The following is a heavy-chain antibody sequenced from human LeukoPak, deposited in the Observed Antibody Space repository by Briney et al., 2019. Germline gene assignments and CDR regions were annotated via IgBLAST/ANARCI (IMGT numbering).Heavy chain of an antibody. J-gene: IGHJ4*02. CDR1: GASICDYY. CDR3: ARLTGKSRAVFGGY. Sequence: SDTLSLTCTVSGASICDYYWSWIRQSAGKGLEWIGRISTTGSTYYNPSFQSRVTMSADPSKTLFFLRLSSVTAADTAVYYCARLTGKSRAVFGGYWGQGTLVTVSS. CDR2: ISTTGST. V-gene: IGHV4-4*07. D-gene: IGHD3-16*01.